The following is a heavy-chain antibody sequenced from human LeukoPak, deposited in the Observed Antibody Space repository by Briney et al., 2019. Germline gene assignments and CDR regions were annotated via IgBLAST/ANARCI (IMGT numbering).Heavy chain of an antibody. V-gene: IGHV3-33*01. CDR3: AREHMGYSTSWYYFDY. Sequence: GGSLRLSCAASGFTFSSFGMHWVRQAPGKGLEWVAVIWYDGSNKYYADSVKGRFTISRDNSKNTLYLQINSLRAEDTAVYYCAREHMGYSTSWYYFDYWGQGTQVTVSS. CDR1: GFTFSSFG. D-gene: IGHD2-2*01. CDR2: IWYDGSNK. J-gene: IGHJ4*02.